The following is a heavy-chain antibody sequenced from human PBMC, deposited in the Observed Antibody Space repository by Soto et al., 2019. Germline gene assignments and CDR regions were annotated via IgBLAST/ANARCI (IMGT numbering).Heavy chain of an antibody. D-gene: IGHD6-13*01. CDR1: GGSISSYY. CDR2: IYYSGST. Sequence: PSETLSLTCTVSGGSISSYYWSWIRQPPGKGLEWIGYIYYSGSTNYNPSLKSRVTISVDTSKNQFSLKLSSVTAADTAVYYCARRRGPRIAAAGTDYFDYWGQGTLVTVSS. J-gene: IGHJ4*02. CDR3: ARRRGPRIAAAGTDYFDY. V-gene: IGHV4-59*08.